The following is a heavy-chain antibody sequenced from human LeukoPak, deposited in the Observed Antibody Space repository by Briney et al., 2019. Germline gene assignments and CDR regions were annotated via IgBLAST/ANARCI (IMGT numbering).Heavy chain of an antibody. CDR2: IWYDGSNK. D-gene: IGHD3-22*01. CDR3: ARDVYYYDSSGYYSEDY. CDR1: GFTFSSYG. J-gene: IGHJ4*02. Sequence: PGGSLRLSCAASGFTFSSYGMHRVRQAPGKGLEWVAVIWYDGSNKYYADSVKGRFTISRDNSKNTLYLQMNSLRAEDTAVYYCARDVYYYDSSGYYSEDYWGQGTLVTVSS. V-gene: IGHV3-33*01.